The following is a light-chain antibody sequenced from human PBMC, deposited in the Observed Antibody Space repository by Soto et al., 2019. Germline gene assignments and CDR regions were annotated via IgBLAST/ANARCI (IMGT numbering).Light chain of an antibody. V-gene: IGLV1-47*02. Sequence: QAVLTQPPSASGTHRQRVTISCSGRNSNIGSDHVDWFQQLPGTAPKLLIYTTDQRLSGVSDRVSVSKSGTSAYLAISGLRSEDEADCWCAACDARLRAWLFCGVTPLTVL. CDR2: TTD. CDR1: NSNIGSDH. J-gene: IGLJ3*02. CDR3: AACDARLRAWL.